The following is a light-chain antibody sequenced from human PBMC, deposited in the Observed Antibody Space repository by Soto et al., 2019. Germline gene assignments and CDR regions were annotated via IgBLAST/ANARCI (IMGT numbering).Light chain of an antibody. CDR1: RSFASSY. V-gene: IGKV3-20*01. J-gene: IGKJ2*01. CDR3: QHYDSSPPYT. CDR2: AAS. Sequence: IVLTQSPVPLSLSPGERATLSCRASRSFASSYLGWYQQKPGQAPRLLIYAASTRANGIPDRFSGSGSATDFTLTISRLEPEDSAVYYCQHYDSSPPYTFGQGTKLEIK.